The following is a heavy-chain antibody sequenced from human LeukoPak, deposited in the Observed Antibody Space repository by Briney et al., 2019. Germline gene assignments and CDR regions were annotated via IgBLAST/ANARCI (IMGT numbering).Heavy chain of an antibody. CDR3: LKGYCCSTSCYSIDY. CDR1: GGSISSSSYY. CDR2: IYYSGST. D-gene: IGHD2-2*01. Sequence: SETLSLTCTVSGGSISSSSYYWGWIRQPPGKGLEWIGSIYYSGSTYYNPSLKSRVTISVDTSKNQFSLKLSSVTAADTAVYYCLKGYCCSTSCYSIDYWGQGTLVTVSS. V-gene: IGHV4-39*01. J-gene: IGHJ4*02.